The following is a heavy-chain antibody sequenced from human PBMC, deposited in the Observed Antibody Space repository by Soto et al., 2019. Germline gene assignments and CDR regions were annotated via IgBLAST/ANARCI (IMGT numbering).Heavy chain of an antibody. CDR3: TRRSQDDSSGYFVN. D-gene: IGHD3-22*01. V-gene: IGHV3-73*01. CDR2: IRSKANNYAT. Sequence: GGSLRLSCAASGFTFSGSAMHWVRQASGKGLEWVGRIRSKANNYATAYAASVKDRFTISRDDSKNAAYLQMNSLKSEDTAVYYCTRRSQDDSSGYFVNWGQGTLVTVSS. J-gene: IGHJ4*02. CDR1: GFTFSGSA.